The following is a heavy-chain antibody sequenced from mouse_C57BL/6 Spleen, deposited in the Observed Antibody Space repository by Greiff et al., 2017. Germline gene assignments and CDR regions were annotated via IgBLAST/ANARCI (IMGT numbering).Heavy chain of an antibody. Sequence: QVQLQQSGAELARPGASVKMSCKASGYTFTSYTMHWVNQRPGQGLEWIGYINPSSGYTKYTQKFKDKATLTADKSTSTAYMQLSSLTSEDSAVYYCASHPYSNSFAYWGQGTLVTVSA. D-gene: IGHD2-5*01. J-gene: IGHJ3*01. CDR2: INPSSGYT. CDR1: GYTFTSYT. V-gene: IGHV1-4*01. CDR3: ASHPYSNSFAY.